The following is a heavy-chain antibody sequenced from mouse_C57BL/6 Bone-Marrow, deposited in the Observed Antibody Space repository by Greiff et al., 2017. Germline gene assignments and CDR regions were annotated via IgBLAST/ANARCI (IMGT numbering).Heavy chain of an antibody. Sequence: QVQLQQSGAELARPGASVKLSCKASGYTFTSYGISWVKQRTGQGLEWIGEIYPRSGNTYYNEKFKGKATLTADTSSSTAYMELRSLTSEDSAVYFCARDSSGYLYAMDYWGQGTSVTVSS. D-gene: IGHD3-2*02. V-gene: IGHV1-81*01. CDR2: IYPRSGNT. J-gene: IGHJ4*01. CDR3: ARDSSGYLYAMDY. CDR1: GYTFTSYG.